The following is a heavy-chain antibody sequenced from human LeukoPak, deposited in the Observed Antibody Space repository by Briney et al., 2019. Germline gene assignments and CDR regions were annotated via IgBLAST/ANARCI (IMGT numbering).Heavy chain of an antibody. Sequence: VSVKVSCKASGYTFTGYYMHWVRQAPGQGLEWMGWINPNSGGTNYAQKFQGRVTMTRDTSISTAYMELSRLRSDDTAVYYCARAVPTYYYYYYMDVWGKGTTVTVSS. J-gene: IGHJ6*03. CDR1: GYTFTGYY. CDR2: INPNSGGT. V-gene: IGHV1-2*02. CDR3: ARAVPTYYYYYYMDV.